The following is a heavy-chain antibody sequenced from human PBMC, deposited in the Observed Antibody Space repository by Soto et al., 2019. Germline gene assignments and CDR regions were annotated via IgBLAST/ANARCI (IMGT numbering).Heavy chain of an antibody. CDR3: ARQRTVHTYYPNEQGYYYYGMDV. V-gene: IGHV4-31*03. J-gene: IGHJ6*02. D-gene: IGHD3-10*01. Sequence: QVQLQEPGPGLVKPSQTLSLTCTVSGGSISSGGYYWSWIRQHPGKGLEWIGYIYYSGSTYYNPSLTSRVTISVDTSKNQFSLKLSSVTAADTAVYYCARQRTVHTYYPNEQGYYYYGMDVWGQGTTVTVSS. CDR1: GGSISSGGYY. CDR2: IYYSGST.